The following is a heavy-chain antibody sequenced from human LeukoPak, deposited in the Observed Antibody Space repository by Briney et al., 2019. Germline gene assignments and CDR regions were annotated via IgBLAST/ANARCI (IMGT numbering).Heavy chain of an antibody. Sequence: SETLSLTCTVSGGSISSSSYYWGWIRQPPGKGLEWIGSIYYSGSTYYNPSLKSRVTISVDTSKNQFSLKLSSVTAADTAVYYCAREEFDYYDSSGYYFNYWGQGTLVTVSS. CDR1: GGSISSSSYY. V-gene: IGHV4-39*07. J-gene: IGHJ4*02. CDR3: AREEFDYYDSSGYYFNY. CDR2: IYYSGST. D-gene: IGHD3-22*01.